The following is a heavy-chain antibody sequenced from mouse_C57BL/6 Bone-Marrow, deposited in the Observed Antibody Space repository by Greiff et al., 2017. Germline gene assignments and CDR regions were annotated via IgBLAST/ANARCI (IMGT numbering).Heavy chain of an antibody. CDR3: AIQDGYFLYYFDY. CDR2: ISSGGSYT. CDR1: GFTFSSYG. J-gene: IGHJ2*01. Sequence: EVKLVESGGDLVKPGGSLKLSCAASGFTFSSYGMSWVRQTPDKRLEWVATISSGGSYTYYPDSVKGRFTISRDNAKNTLYLQMSSLKSEDTAMYYCAIQDGYFLYYFDYWGQGTTLTVSS. D-gene: IGHD2-3*01. V-gene: IGHV5-6*01.